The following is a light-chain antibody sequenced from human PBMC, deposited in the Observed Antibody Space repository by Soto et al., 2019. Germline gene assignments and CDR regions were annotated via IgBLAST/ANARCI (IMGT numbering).Light chain of an antibody. Sequence: DIPMTQSPSTLSASVGDRVTITCRASQSISSWLAWYQQKPGKAPKLLIYKASSLQSGVPSRFSGSGSETEFTLTLSSLQPDDFATYYCQQYDSYKWTFGQGTKVEIK. CDR1: QSISSW. CDR3: QQYDSYKWT. CDR2: KAS. V-gene: IGKV1-5*03. J-gene: IGKJ1*01.